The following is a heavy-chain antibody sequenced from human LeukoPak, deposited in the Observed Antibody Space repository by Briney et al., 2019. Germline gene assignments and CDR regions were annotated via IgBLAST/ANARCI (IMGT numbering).Heavy chain of an antibody. CDR2: INPSGGST. Sequence: ASVKVSCTASGYTFTSYYMHWVRQAPGQVLEWVGIINPSGGSTSYAQKFQGRVTMTRDTSTSTDYMELSSLRSEDTAVYYCARDRVGLRFLEWLLDPWGQGTLVTVSS. CDR1: GYTFTSYY. CDR3: ARDRVGLRFLEWLLDP. D-gene: IGHD3-3*01. J-gene: IGHJ5*02. V-gene: IGHV1-46*01.